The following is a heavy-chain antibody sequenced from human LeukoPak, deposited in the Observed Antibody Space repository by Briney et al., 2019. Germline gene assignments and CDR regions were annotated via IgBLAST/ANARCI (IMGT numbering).Heavy chain of an antibody. CDR1: GFTFSSYG. CDR2: ISGSGGST. Sequence: GGSLRLSCAASGFTFSSYGMSWVRQAPGKGLEWVSAISGSGGSTYYADSVKGRFTISRDNSKNTLYLQMNGLRAEDTAVYYCAKGNYFQVRGVITRTGGAFDIWGQGTMVTVSS. J-gene: IGHJ3*02. CDR3: AKGNYFQVRGVITRTGGAFDI. D-gene: IGHD3-10*01. V-gene: IGHV3-23*01.